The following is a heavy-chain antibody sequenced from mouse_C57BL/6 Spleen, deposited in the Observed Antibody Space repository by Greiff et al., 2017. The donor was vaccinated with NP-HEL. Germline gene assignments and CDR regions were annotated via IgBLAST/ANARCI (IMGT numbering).Heavy chain of an antibody. J-gene: IGHJ2*01. CDR2: INPSSGYT. V-gene: IGHV1-7*01. D-gene: IGHD2-3*01. Sequence: QVQLQQSGAELAKPGASVKLSCKASGYTFTSCWMHWVKQRPGQGLEWIGYINPSSGYTKYNQKFKDKATLTADKSSSTAYMQLSSLTYEDSAVYYCARIYDGYYGGFDYWGQGTTLTVSS. CDR3: ARIYDGYYGGFDY. CDR1: GYTFTSCW.